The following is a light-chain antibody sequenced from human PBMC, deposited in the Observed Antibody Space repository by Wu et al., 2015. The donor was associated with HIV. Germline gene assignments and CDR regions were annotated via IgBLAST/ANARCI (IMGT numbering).Light chain of an antibody. CDR1: ESVSNTY. CDR2: ATS. J-gene: IGKJ1*01. V-gene: IGKV3-20*01. CDR3: QQYTTSPWT. Sequence: EIVLTQSPGTLSLSPGERATLSCRASESVSNTYLAWYQQRPGQAPRLLIYATSFRATDIPDRFSGSGSGTQFTLTISRLEPEDFGMYYCQQYTTSPWTFGRGTKVEVK.